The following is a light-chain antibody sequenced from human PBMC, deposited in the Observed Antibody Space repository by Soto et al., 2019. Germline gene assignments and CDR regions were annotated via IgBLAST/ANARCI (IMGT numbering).Light chain of an antibody. CDR2: DVS. J-gene: IGLJ1*01. V-gene: IGLV2-11*01. CDR1: SSDVGGYNY. Sequence: QSALTQPRSVSGSPGQSVTISCTGTSSDVGGYNYVSWYQQHPGKAPKLMIYDVSKRPSGVPDRFSGSKSGNTASLTISGLQAEYEADYYCCSYAGRSYVFGTGRSSPS. CDR3: CSYAGRSYV.